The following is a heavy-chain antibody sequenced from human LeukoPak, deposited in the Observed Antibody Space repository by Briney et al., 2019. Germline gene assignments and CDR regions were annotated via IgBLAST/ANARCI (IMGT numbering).Heavy chain of an antibody. V-gene: IGHV4-59*01. CDR3: ARRSSSWKNWFDP. D-gene: IGHD6-13*01. J-gene: IGHJ5*02. CDR1: GGSIDSNS. Sequence: PSETLSLTCTVSGGSIDSNSWTWIRQPPGKGREWSGYIYYSETTNYNPSLKSRVTMSVDMSKNQFYLKLSSVNAADTAVYYCARRSSSWKNWFDPWGQGTLVTVSS. CDR2: IYYSETT.